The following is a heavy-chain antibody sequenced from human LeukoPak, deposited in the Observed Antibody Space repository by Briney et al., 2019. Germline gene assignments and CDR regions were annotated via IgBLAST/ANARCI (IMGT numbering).Heavy chain of an antibody. CDR1: AFTFSSYA. D-gene: IGHD2-2*01. CDR3: AKDRYVASRGQDSTYYFDY. V-gene: IGHV3-23*01. Sequence: GASLRLSCAASAFTFSSYAMTWVRQAPGKGLEWVSTVSAGGDSTYYADSVKGRFTISRDNAKNTLSLQMNSLRADDTAVYYCAKDRYVASRGQDSTYYFDYWGQGTLVTVYS. CDR2: VSAGGDST. J-gene: IGHJ4*02.